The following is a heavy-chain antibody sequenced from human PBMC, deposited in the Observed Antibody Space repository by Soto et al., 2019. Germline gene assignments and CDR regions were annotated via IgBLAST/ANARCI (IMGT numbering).Heavy chain of an antibody. Sequence: SGPTLVNPTQTLTLTCTFSGFSLSTSGMCVSWIRQPPGKALEWLALIDWDDDKYYSTSLKTRLTISKDTSKNQVVLTMTNMDPVDTATYYCARIPSLTKMVVAATRYYGYYGMDVWGQGTTVTVSS. CDR2: IDWDDDK. D-gene: IGHD2-15*01. CDR3: ARIPSLTKMVVAATRYYGYYGMDV. V-gene: IGHV2-70*01. CDR1: GFSLSTSGMC. J-gene: IGHJ6*02.